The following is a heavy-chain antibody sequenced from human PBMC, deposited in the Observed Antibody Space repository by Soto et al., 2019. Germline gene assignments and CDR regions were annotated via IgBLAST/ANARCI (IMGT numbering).Heavy chain of an antibody. D-gene: IGHD4-17*01. V-gene: IGHV3-33*01. CDR1: GFTFSSYG. Sequence: QVQLVESGGGVVQPGRSLRLSCAASGFTFSSYGMHWVRQAPGKGLEWVAVIWYDGSNKYYADSVKGRFTISRDNSKNTLYLQMNSLRAEDTAVYYCARGVFMTTVTTLAYWGQGTLVTVSS. CDR3: ARGVFMTTVTTLAY. CDR2: IWYDGSNK. J-gene: IGHJ4*02.